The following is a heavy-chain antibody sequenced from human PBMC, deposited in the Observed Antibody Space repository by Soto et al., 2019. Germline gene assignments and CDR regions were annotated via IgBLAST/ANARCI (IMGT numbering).Heavy chain of an antibody. D-gene: IGHD4-17*01. CDR2: ISVSGGST. J-gene: IGHJ4*02. CDR1: GFTFSSYS. Sequence: GVSLRLSCAASGFTFSSYSMSGVRQAPGKGLEWVSAISVSGGSTYYADSVNGRFTISRDNSKNTLYLQMNSLRAEDTAVYYCAKSPNDYGDHNFDYWGQGTLVTVSS. V-gene: IGHV3-23*01. CDR3: AKSPNDYGDHNFDY.